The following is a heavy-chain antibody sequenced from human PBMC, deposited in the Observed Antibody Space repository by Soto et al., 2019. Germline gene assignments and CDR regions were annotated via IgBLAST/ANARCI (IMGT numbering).Heavy chain of an antibody. Sequence: QVQLVQSGAEVKKPGSSVKVSCKASGGTFSSYAISWVRQAPGQGLEWMGGIIPIFGTANYAQKFQGRVTITADESKSTANMELSRLRSEDKAVYYCASARRCLEWLFVGMDVWGQGTTVTVSS. CDR2: IIPIFGTA. J-gene: IGHJ6*02. CDR3: ASARRCLEWLFVGMDV. CDR1: GGTFSSYA. D-gene: IGHD3-3*01. V-gene: IGHV1-69*01.